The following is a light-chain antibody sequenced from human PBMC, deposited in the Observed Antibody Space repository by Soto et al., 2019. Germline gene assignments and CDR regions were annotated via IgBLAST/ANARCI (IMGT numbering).Light chain of an antibody. V-gene: IGKV1-9*01. CDR2: SAS. CDR1: QGISSY. J-gene: IGKJ3*01. CDR3: QQLNGNPLFT. Sequence: IQLTQSPSSLSASVGDRVNITCRASQGISSYLAWYQQKPGRAPKLLIYSASTLQSGVPSRFSGSGSGTDFTLTISSLQPADYATYYCQQLNGNPLFTFGPGTKVDIK.